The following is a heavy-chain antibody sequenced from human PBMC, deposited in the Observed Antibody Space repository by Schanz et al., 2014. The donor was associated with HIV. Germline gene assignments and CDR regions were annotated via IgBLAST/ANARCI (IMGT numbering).Heavy chain of an antibody. CDR1: GSPYKGYY. CDR3: VRAKGEFGDFRWYFYYHGMDV. J-gene: IGHJ6*02. V-gene: IGHV4-34*01. CDR2: INHREST. D-gene: IGHD3-16*01. Sequence: QVQLQQWGAGLLRPSETLFLTCAVYGSPYKGYYWGWVRQFSDWGLEWIGEINHRESTRYNPSLNGRVTISGDASKNQVSLSVTSVTAANTAIYYCVRAKGEFGDFRWYFYYHGMDVWGQGTTVIVSS.